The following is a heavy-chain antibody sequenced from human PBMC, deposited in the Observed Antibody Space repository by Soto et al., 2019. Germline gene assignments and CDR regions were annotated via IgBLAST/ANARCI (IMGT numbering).Heavy chain of an antibody. J-gene: IGHJ4*02. CDR1: GFTFSSYA. V-gene: IGHV3-30-3*01. Sequence: QVQLVESGGGVVQPGRSLRLSCAASGFTFSSYAMHWVRQAPGKGLEWVAVISYDGSNKYYADSVKGRFTISRDNSKNTLYLQMNSLRADDTAVYYCARESQYDFWSGDYYYFDYWGQGTLVTVSS. D-gene: IGHD3-3*01. CDR2: ISYDGSNK. CDR3: ARESQYDFWSGDYYYFDY.